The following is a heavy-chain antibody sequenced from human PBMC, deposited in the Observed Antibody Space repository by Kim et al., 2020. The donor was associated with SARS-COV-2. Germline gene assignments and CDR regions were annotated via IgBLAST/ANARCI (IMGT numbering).Heavy chain of an antibody. V-gene: IGHV4-31*02. J-gene: IGHJ6*02. CDR3: ARWDQLLIYYYGMDV. D-gene: IGHD2-2*01. Sequence: PSLKSRVTISVDTSKNQFSLKLSSVTAADTAVYYCARWDQLLIYYYGMDVWGQGTTVTVSS.